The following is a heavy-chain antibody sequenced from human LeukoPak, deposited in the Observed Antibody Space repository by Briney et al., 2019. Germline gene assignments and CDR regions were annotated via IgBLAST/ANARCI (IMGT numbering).Heavy chain of an antibody. CDR1: GFTFSTYS. CDR2: ISGSSSTI. Sequence: PGGSLRLSCAASGFTFSTYSMNWVCQAPGKGLEWVSYISGSSSTIYYADSVKGRFTISRDNAKNSLYLQMNSLRAEDTAVYYCATPFDYWGQGTLVTVSS. CDR3: ATPFDY. J-gene: IGHJ4*02. V-gene: IGHV3-48*01.